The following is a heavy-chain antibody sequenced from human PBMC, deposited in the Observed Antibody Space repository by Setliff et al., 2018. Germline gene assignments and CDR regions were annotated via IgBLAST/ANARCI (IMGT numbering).Heavy chain of an antibody. CDR2: IYYSGST. CDR1: GGSISSGSYY. J-gene: IGHJ6*03. CDR3: ARMSGFQYIDV. Sequence: SETLSLTCTVSGGSISSGSYYWSWIRQPAGKGLEWIGYIYYSGSTNYNPSLKSRVTISVDTSKNQFSLSLTSVTAEDTAVYYCARMSGFQYIDVWDKGTTVTVSS. D-gene: IGHD3-3*01. V-gene: IGHV4-61*10.